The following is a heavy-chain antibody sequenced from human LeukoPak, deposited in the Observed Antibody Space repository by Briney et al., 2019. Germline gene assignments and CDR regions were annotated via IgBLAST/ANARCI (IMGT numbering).Heavy chain of an antibody. CDR2: IYSGGGT. Sequence: GGSLRLSCAASGFTVSSNYMSWVRQAPGKGLEWVSVIYSGGGTYYTDSVKGRFTISRDSSKNTLCLQMNSLRAEDTAVYYCARVARYNWFDPWGQGTLVTVSS. CDR1: GFTVSSNY. CDR3: ARVARYNWFDP. J-gene: IGHJ5*02. V-gene: IGHV3-53*01.